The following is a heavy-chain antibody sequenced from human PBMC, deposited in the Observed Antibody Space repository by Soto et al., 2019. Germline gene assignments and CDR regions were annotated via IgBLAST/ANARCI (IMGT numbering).Heavy chain of an antibody. CDR1: GYTFSSYY. D-gene: IGHD3-10*01. V-gene: IGHV1-46*01. CDR3: ARDWEFGY. J-gene: IGHJ4*02. CDR2: IYPSGDST. Sequence: ASVKVSCKASGYTFSSYYMHWVRQAPGQGLEWMGVIYPSGDSTNYAQRFQGRLSMTRDRSTSTLCMELSSLRSEDTAVYYCARDWEFGYWGQGTLVTVSS.